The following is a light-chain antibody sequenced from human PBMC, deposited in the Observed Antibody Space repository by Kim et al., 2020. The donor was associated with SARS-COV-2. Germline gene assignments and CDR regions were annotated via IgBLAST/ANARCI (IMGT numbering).Light chain of an antibody. J-gene: IGKJ1*01. CDR1: LSVTSNY. CDR3: QQYGSSRT. V-gene: IGKV3-20*01. CDR2: DAS. Sequence: EIVLTQSPGTLSLSPGERATLSCRASLSVTSNYLAWYQQKPGQAPRLLIYDASSRATGIPDRFSGSGSGTDFTLTISRLEPEDFAVYFCQQYGSSRTFGQGTKVDIK.